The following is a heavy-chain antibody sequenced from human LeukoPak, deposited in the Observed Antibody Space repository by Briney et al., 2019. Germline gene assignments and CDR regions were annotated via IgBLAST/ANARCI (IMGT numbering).Heavy chain of an antibody. CDR2: IYSGGTT. CDR1: GFTVSSNY. Sequence: GGSLRLSRAASGFTVSSNYISWVRQAPGKGLEWVSLIYSGGTTYYADSVKGRFTISRDNSKNTLYLQMNSLRAEDTAVYYCAKSGWFGELSLYYYYYYGMDVWGQGTTVTVSS. J-gene: IGHJ6*02. D-gene: IGHD3-10*01. CDR3: AKSGWFGELSLYYYYYYGMDV. V-gene: IGHV3-53*01.